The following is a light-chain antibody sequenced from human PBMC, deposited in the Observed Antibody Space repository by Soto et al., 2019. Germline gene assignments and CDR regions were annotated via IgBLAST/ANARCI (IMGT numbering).Light chain of an antibody. CDR3: NSYTSSTTLDVV. CDR1: SSDVGGYNY. V-gene: IGLV2-14*01. Sequence: QSALTQPASVSGSPGQSITISCTGTSSDVGGYNYVSWYQQHPGKAPKLIIYEVSNRPSGVSNRFSGSKSGNTASLTISGLQAEDEADYYCNSYTSSTTLDVVFGGGTKLT. CDR2: EVS. J-gene: IGLJ2*01.